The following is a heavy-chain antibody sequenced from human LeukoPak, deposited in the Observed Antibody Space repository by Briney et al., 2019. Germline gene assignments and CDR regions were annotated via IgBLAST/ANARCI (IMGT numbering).Heavy chain of an antibody. D-gene: IGHD3-22*01. CDR2: INHSGST. J-gene: IGHJ4*02. Sequence: PSETLSLTCAVYGGSFSAYYWSWIRQPPGKGLEWIGEINHSGSTNYNPSLTSRVTISVDTSKNQFSLKLSSVTAADTAVYYCARHRGDYYDSSGYEDWGQGTLVTVSS. CDR1: GGSFSAYY. CDR3: ARHRGDYYDSSGYED. V-gene: IGHV4-34*01.